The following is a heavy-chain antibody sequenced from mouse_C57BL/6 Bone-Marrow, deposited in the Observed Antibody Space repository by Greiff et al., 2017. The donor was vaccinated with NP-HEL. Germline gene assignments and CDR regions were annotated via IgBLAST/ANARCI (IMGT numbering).Heavy chain of an antibody. J-gene: IGHJ4*01. V-gene: IGHV1-72*01. Sequence: QVQLQQPGAELVKPGASVKLSCKASGYTFTSYWMHWVKQRPGRGLEWIGRIDPNSGGTKYNEKFKSKATLTVDKPSSTAYMQLSSLTSEDSAVYYCARMGLITTVVATNAMDYWGQGTSVTVSS. CDR2: IDPNSGGT. CDR1: GYTFTSYW. CDR3: ARMGLITTVVATNAMDY. D-gene: IGHD1-1*01.